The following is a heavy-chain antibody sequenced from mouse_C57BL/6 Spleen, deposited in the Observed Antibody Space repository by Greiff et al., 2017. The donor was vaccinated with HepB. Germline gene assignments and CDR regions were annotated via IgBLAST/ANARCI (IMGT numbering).Heavy chain of an antibody. J-gene: IGHJ2*01. CDR1: GFTFSSYG. D-gene: IGHD1-1*01. V-gene: IGHV5-6*01. CDR2: ISSGGSYT. CDR3: ARPNYGSRDYYFDY. Sequence: EVQVVESGGDLVKPGGSLKLSCAASGFTFSSYGMSWVRQTPDKRLEWVATISSGGSYTYYPDSVKGRFTISRDNAKNTLYLQMSSLKSEDTAMYYCARPNYGSRDYYFDYWGQGTTLTVSS.